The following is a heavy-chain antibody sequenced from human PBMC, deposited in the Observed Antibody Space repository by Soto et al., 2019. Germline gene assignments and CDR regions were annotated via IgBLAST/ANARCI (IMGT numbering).Heavy chain of an antibody. CDR2: ISGSGDST. J-gene: IGHJ6*02. V-gene: IGHV3-23*01. Sequence: GGSLRLSWAASGFTFRSYAMSWVRQAPGKGLEWVSVISGSGDSTYYADSVKGRFTISRDNSKNTLYLQMNSLRAEDTAVYYCAKSEDLRFTVFGVGYYGMEVWGQGPTVTVPS. CDR3: AKSEDLRFTVFGVGYYGMEV. D-gene: IGHD3-3*01. CDR1: GFTFRSYA.